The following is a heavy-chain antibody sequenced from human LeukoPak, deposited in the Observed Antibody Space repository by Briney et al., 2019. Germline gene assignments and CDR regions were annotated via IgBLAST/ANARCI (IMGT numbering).Heavy chain of an antibody. D-gene: IGHD6-13*01. CDR1: GYSISSGYY. Sequence: SETLSLTCTVSGYSISSGYYWGWIRQPPGKGLEWIGTIYHSGSTYYNPSLKSRVTISLDTSKNQFSLKLSSVTAADTAVYYCARGTLGAAAGIDYWGQGTLVTVSS. CDR3: ARGTLGAAAGIDY. J-gene: IGHJ4*02. V-gene: IGHV4-38-2*02. CDR2: IYHSGST.